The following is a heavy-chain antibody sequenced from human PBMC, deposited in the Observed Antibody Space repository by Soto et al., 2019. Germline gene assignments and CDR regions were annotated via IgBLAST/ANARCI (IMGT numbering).Heavy chain of an antibody. CDR1: GGSISSSSYY. V-gene: IGHV4-39*01. Sequence: SETLSLTCTVSGGSISSSSYYWGWIRQPPGKGRGWFGSIYYSGSTYYNPSLKSRVTISVDTSKNQFSLKLSSVTAADTAVYYCGRGRLNFDYWGQGTLVTVSS. D-gene: IGHD6-25*01. CDR2: IYYSGST. J-gene: IGHJ4*02. CDR3: GRGRLNFDY.